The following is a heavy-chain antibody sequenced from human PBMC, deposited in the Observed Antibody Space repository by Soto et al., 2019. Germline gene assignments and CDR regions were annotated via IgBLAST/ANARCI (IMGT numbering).Heavy chain of an antibody. CDR1: GYTFTNYG. D-gene: IGHD2-2*01. Sequence: QVQLVQSGDEVKKPGASVKVSCKASGYTFTNYGISWVRQAPGQGLEWMGWISPYNGNTKYPQKLRGRVTMTTDTSTRTSYMELRSLRSDDTAVYFCARDGDRCTSTRCSPWPDTHFELWGRGTLVTVSS. V-gene: IGHV1-18*01. J-gene: IGHJ2*01. CDR3: ARDGDRCTSTRCSPWPDTHFEL. CDR2: ISPYNGNT.